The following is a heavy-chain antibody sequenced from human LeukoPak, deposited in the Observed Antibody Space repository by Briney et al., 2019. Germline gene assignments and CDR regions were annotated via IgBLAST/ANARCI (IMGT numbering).Heavy chain of an antibody. CDR2: IYPGDSDT. J-gene: IGHJ4*02. V-gene: IGHV5-51*01. CDR3: ARLLMEQQLVLDY. D-gene: IGHD6-13*01. Sequence: GESLKISCKGSGYSLTSYWIGWVRQMPGKGLEGMGTIYPGDSDTRYSPSFQGQVTISADKSISTAYLQWSSLKASDTAMYYCARLLMEQQLVLDYWGQGTLVTVSS. CDR1: GYSLTSYW.